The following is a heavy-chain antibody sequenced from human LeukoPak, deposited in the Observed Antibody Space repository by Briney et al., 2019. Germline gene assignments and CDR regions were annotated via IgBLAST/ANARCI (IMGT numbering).Heavy chain of an antibody. V-gene: IGHV4-39*07. CDR2: IYYSGST. J-gene: IGHJ3*02. D-gene: IGHD2-2*03. CDR1: GGSISSSSYY. Sequence: PSETLSLTCTVSGGSISSSSYYWGWIRQPPGKGLEWIGSIYYSGSTYYNPSLKSRVTISVDTSKNQFSLKLSSVTAADTAVYYCARAGYGQEAFDIWGQGTMVTVSS. CDR3: ARAGYGQEAFDI.